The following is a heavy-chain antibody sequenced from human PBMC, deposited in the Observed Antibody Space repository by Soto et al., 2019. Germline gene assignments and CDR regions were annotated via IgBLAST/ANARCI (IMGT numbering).Heavy chain of an antibody. CDR2: ISGSGGST. CDR3: AKLGISYYYYYMDV. CDR1: GFTFSSYA. V-gene: IGHV3-23*01. Sequence: GGSLRLSCAASGFTFSSYAMSWVRQAPGKGLEWVSAISGSGGSTYYADSVKGRFTISRDNSKNTLYLQMNSLRAEDTAVYYCAKLGISYYYYYMDVWGKGTTVTVSS. D-gene: IGHD7-27*01. J-gene: IGHJ6*03.